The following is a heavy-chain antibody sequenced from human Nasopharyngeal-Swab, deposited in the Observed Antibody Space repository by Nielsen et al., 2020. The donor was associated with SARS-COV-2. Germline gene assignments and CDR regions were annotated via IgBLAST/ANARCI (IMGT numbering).Heavy chain of an antibody. D-gene: IGHD2/OR15-2a*01. CDR2: IYPDHSGT. CDR3: ARNMGYFHTSIWLDP. Sequence: GESLKISCKTSGHDFAGYWIAWVRQKPGQGLEWMGIIYPDHSGTKYSPSFRGQVTFSVDKSISTAYLQWSNLEASDTAMYYCARNMGYFHTSIWLDPWGQGTLVTVSS. J-gene: IGHJ5*02. V-gene: IGHV5-51*01. CDR1: GHDFAGYW.